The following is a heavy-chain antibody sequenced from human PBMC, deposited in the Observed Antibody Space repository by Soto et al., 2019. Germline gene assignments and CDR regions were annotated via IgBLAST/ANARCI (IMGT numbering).Heavy chain of an antibody. J-gene: IGHJ4*02. CDR3: AKSRVFIGAIVTLLDS. D-gene: IGHD3-16*02. V-gene: IGHV3-23*01. CDR1: GFTFSSYA. Sequence: EVQLLESGGGLVQPGGSLTLSCATSGFTFSSYAMVWVRQAAEKGLEWVASISNNGDTAYYADSVKGRFTISRGNSENTQYLQMNGLRADDTALYFCAKSRVFIGAIVTLLDSWGQGTQVTVSS. CDR2: ISNNGDTA.